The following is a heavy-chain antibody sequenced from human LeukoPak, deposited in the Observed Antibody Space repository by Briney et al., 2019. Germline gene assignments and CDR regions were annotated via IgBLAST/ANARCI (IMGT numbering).Heavy chain of an antibody. J-gene: IGHJ4*02. CDR1: GGSFSGYY. D-gene: IGHD6-13*01. Sequence: PSETLSLTCAVYGGSFSGYYWSWIRQPPGKGLEWIGEINHSGSTNYNPSLKSRVTISVDTSKNQFSLKLSSVTAADTAVYYCARDRFLAADWYSGFDYWGQGTLVTVSS. CDR2: INHSGST. CDR3: ARDRFLAADWYSGFDY. V-gene: IGHV4-34*01.